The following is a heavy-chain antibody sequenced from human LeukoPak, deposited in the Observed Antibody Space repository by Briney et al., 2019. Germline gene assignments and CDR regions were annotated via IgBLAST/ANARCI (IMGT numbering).Heavy chain of an antibody. V-gene: IGHV1-69-2*01. CDR2: VDPEDGEA. D-gene: IGHD2-2*01. CDR3: AKLYCSSTSCYHFDI. CDR1: GYTFTDYY. J-gene: IGHJ3*02. Sequence: ASVKVSCKVSGYTFTDYYMHWVQQAPGKGLEWMGLVDPEDGEAIYAEKFQGRVTITADTSTDTAYMELSSLRSEDTAVYYCAKLYCSSTSCYHFDIWGQGTMVTVSS.